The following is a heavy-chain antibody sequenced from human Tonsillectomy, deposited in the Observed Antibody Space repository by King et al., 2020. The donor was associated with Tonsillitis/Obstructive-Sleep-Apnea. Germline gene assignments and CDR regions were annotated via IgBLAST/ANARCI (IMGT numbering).Heavy chain of an antibody. CDR3: AKARWVGATTRPYYFDY. V-gene: IGHV3-23*04. J-gene: IGHJ4*02. Sequence: DVQLVESGGGLVQPGGSLRLSCAASGFTFSSYAMSWVRQAPGKGLEWVSAISGSGGSTYYADSVKGRFTISRDNSKNTLYLQMNSLRAEDTAVYYCAKARWVGATTRPYYFDYWGQGTLVTVSS. CDR1: GFTFSSYA. CDR2: ISGSGGST. D-gene: IGHD1-26*01.